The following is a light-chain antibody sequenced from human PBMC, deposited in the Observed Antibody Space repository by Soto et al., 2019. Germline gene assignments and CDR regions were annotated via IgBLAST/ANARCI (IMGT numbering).Light chain of an antibody. Sequence: SVLTQPPSVSGSPGQSITVSCTGTSSDIGASNFVSWYQHLPGRAPKVIIFEATNRPSGVSNRFSGSKSGITASLTISGLQADGEAEYFCISYKTDHTFLFGTGTKVTVL. CDR3: ISYKTDHTFL. CDR2: EAT. J-gene: IGLJ1*01. CDR1: SSDIGASNF. V-gene: IGLV2-14*01.